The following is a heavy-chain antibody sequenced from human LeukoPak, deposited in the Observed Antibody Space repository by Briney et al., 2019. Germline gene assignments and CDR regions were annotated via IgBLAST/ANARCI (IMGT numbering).Heavy chain of an antibody. Sequence: SETLSLTCTVSGGSISSYYWSWIRQPPGKELEWIGYIYYSGSTYYNPSLKSRVTISVDTSKNQFSLKLSSVTAADTAVYYCARDSFGVGGIADAFDYWGQGTLVTVSS. CDR3: ARDSFGVGGIADAFDY. CDR2: IYYSGST. CDR1: GGSISSYY. V-gene: IGHV4-59*12. J-gene: IGHJ4*02. D-gene: IGHD3-10*01.